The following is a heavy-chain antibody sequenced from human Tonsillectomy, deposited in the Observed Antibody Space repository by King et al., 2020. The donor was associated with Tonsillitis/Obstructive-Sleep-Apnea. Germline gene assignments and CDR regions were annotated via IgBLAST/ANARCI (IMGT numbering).Heavy chain of an antibody. CDR2: IHYSGST. D-gene: IGHD2-21*01. Sequence: QLQESGPGLVKPSETLSLTCTVSGGSISSYYWSWIRQPPGKGLEWIGYIHYSGSTNYNPSLKSRVTISVDTSKNQFSLKLSSVTAADTAVYYCASATYCGGDCPPAYWGQGTLVTVSS. J-gene: IGHJ4*02. CDR3: ASATYCGGDCPPAY. CDR1: GGSISSYY. V-gene: IGHV4-59*08.